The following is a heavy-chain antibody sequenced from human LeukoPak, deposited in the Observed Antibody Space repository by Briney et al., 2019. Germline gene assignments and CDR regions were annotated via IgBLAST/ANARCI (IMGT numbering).Heavy chain of an antibody. CDR1: GGSISGSSYY. Sequence: SETLSLTCTVSGGSISGSSYYWGWIRQPPGKGLEWIGSIYYSGSTYYNPSLKSRVTISVDTSKNQFSLKLSSVTAADTAVYYCARHPIPYYYYGMDVWGQGTTVTVSS. D-gene: IGHD2-2*02. J-gene: IGHJ6*02. CDR3: ARHPIPYYYYGMDV. V-gene: IGHV4-39*01. CDR2: IYYSGST.